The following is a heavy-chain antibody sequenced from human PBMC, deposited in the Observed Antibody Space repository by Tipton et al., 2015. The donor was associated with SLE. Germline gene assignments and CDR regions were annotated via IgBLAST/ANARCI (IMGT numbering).Heavy chain of an antibody. J-gene: IGHJ3*01. V-gene: IGHV3-48*03. D-gene: IGHD5-12*01. Sequence: SLRLSCVVSGFTFGSYDMNWVRQAPGKGLEWVSHISSGGRTIYYADSVKGRFTISRDNAKKSLYLQMNSLRAEDTAVYYCAATYNGYDYGAFDVWGQGTLVTVSS. CDR2: ISSGGRTI. CDR1: GFTFGSYD. CDR3: AATYNGYDYGAFDV.